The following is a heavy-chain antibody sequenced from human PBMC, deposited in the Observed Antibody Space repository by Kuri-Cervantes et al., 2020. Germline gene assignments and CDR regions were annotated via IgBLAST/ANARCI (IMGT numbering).Heavy chain of an antibody. Sequence: SQTLSLTCAVYGGSFSGYYWSWIRQPPGKGLEWIGSIYYSGSTYYNPSLKSRVTISVDTSKNQFSLKLSSVTAADTAVYYCVGFLEWLLWDYYYGMDVWGQGTTVTVSS. CDR1: GGSFSGYY. CDR3: VGFLEWLLWDYYYGMDV. V-gene: IGHV4-34*01. CDR2: IYYSGST. J-gene: IGHJ6*02. D-gene: IGHD3-3*01.